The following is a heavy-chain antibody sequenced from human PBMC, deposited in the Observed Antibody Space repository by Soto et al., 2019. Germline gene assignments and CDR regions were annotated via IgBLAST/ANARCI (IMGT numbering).Heavy chain of an antibody. V-gene: IGHV4-30-4*01. CDR1: GGSISSGDYY. CDR2: IYHSGST. D-gene: IGHD3-9*01. CDR3: ALTGYYDVDY. Sequence: QVQLQESGPGLVKPSQTLSLTCTVSGGSISSGDYYWSWIRQPPGKGLEWIGNIYHSGSTYYNPSRKSRFTISVDTSNNQFSRKVSSVTAADTAVYYCALTGYYDVDYWGQGTLVTVSS. J-gene: IGHJ4*02.